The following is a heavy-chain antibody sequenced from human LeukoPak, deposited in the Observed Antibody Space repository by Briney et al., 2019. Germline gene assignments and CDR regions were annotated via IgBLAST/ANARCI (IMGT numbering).Heavy chain of an antibody. CDR3: ARVGQVVSDY. J-gene: IGHJ4*02. D-gene: IGHD4-23*01. CDR1: GFTVSSNY. V-gene: IGHV3-66*01. CDR2: IYSGGST. Sequence: GGSLRLSCAASGFTVSSNYMSWVRQAPGKGLEWVSVIYSGGSTYYADSMKGRFTISRDNAKNSLYLQMNSLRAEDTAVYYCARVGQVVSDYWGQGTLVTVSS.